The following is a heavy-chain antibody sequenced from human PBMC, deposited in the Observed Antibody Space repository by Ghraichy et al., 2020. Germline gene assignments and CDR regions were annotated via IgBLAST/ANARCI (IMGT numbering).Heavy chain of an antibody. D-gene: IGHD3-10*01. CDR1: GFAISNNC. CDR2: INGDGTST. V-gene: IGHV3-74*01. J-gene: IGHJ4*02. Sequence: GGSLRLSCAASGFAISNNCMHWVRQAPGKGLVWVSRINGDGTSTNYADSVKGRFTISRDNAKNTLYLQMNSLRAEDTAVYYCTPFSNHGLGHYYPTKYWGQGTVVIVSP. CDR3: TPFSNHGLGHYYPTKY.